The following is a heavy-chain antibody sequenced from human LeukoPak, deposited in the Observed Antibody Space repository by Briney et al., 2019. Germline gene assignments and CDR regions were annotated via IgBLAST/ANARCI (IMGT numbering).Heavy chain of an antibody. Sequence: SETLSLTCAVYGGSFSGYYWSWIRQPPGKGLEWIGEINHSGSTNYNPSLKSRVTISVDTSKNQFSLKLSSVTAADTALYYCARGQKRYYYYYMDVWGKGTTVTVSS. CDR3: ARGQKRYYYYYMDV. V-gene: IGHV4-34*01. CDR1: GGSFSGYY. J-gene: IGHJ6*03. CDR2: INHSGST.